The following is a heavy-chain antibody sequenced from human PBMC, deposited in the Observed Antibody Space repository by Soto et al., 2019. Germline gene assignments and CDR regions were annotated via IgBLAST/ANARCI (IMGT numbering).Heavy chain of an antibody. CDR1: EFTFSSYW. Sequence: GGSLRLSCAASEFTFSSYWMYWVRQAPGKGLAWVSHINNDGSSTWYADSVKGRFTISRDNARNTLYLQMNSLKADDTGVYYCARDSGLDVWSQGTPVTVSS. CDR3: ARDSGLDV. CDR2: INNDGSST. V-gene: IGHV3-74*01. J-gene: IGHJ6*02.